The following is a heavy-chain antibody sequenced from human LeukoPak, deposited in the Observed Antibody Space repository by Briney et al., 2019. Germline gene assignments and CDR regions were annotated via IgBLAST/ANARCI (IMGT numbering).Heavy chain of an antibody. CDR1: GFTFSSHG. J-gene: IGHJ4*02. CDR2: ISDDGDII. D-gene: IGHD3-16*01. Sequence: GETLRLSCAASGFTFSSHGMNWVRHAPGKGLECISYISDDGDIIFYADSVKGRFIISRDTAKNSLYLQMNSLRAEDTAVYYCVRGMGGGVSNFDYWGQGTLVTVSS. CDR3: VRGMGGGVSNFDY. V-gene: IGHV3-48*04.